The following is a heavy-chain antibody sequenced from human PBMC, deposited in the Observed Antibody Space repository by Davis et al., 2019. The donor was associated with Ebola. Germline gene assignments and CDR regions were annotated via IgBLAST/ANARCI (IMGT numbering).Heavy chain of an antibody. CDR3: ARDPELWSFDY. CDR2: INQRGREE. CDR1: GFTLRSYW. J-gene: IGHJ4*02. Sequence: GESPKTPCDGPGFTLRSYWMTWVRPAPGKGPEWVANINQRGREENYADPVKGRFTIPRDNAKHSLYLQMNSLRAEDTAVYYCARDPELWSFDYWGQGTLVTVSS. V-gene: IGHV3-7*01. D-gene: IGHD5-18*01.